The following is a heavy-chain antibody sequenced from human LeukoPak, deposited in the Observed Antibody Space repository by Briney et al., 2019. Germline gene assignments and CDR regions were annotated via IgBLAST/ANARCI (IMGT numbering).Heavy chain of an antibody. CDR1: GVTVTSSY. CDR3: ARGNTGYNSNWGRDFDC. Sequence: PGGSLRLSCEVSGVTVTSSYMSWVRQAPGKGLEWLSVIYSGGDTYYADSVKGRCTVSRDISKNTLYLQMNSLRAEDTAVYYCARGNTGYNSNWGRDFDCWGQGTLVTVSS. CDR2: IYSGGDT. J-gene: IGHJ4*02. V-gene: IGHV3-66*01. D-gene: IGHD4-11*01.